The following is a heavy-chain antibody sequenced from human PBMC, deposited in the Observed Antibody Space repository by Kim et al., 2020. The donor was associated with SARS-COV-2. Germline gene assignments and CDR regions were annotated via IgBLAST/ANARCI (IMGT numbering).Heavy chain of an antibody. D-gene: IGHD3-10*01. J-gene: IGHJ6*02. Sequence: GGSLRLSCAASGFTFDDYAMHWVRQAPGKGLEWVSLISGDGGSTYYADSVKGRFTISRDNSKNSLYLQMNSLRTEDTALYYCAKVGMKWFGEFTYGMDVWGQGTTVTVSS. CDR2: ISGDGGST. CDR1: GFTFDDYA. CDR3: AKVGMKWFGEFTYGMDV. V-gene: IGHV3-43*02.